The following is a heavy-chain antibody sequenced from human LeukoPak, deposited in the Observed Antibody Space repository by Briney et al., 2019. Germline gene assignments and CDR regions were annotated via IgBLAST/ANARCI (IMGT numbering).Heavy chain of an antibody. V-gene: IGHV3-21*01. CDR3: ARDGGFGDTDYWYFDL. D-gene: IGHD3-3*01. CDR1: GFTFSNYR. Sequence: NPGGSLRLSCAASGFTFSNYRMNWVRLAPGKGLEWVSSISRSSSYIYYADSVRGRFTISRDNAKKSLYLQMNSLRAEDTAAYYCARDGGFGDTDYWYFDLWGRGTLVTVSS. CDR2: ISRSSSYI. J-gene: IGHJ2*01.